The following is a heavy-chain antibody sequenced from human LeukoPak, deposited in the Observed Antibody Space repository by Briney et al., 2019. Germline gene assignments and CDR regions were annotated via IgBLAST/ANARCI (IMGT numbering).Heavy chain of an antibody. CDR1: GFTFNYYG. J-gene: IGHJ4*02. V-gene: IGHV3-64*01. D-gene: IGHD2-8*01. Sequence: PGGSLRLSCAASGFTFNYYGMHWVRQTPGKGLEYVSAVSSDGSTTYYANSVKGRFTISRDNSKNTLYLQMGSLRPEDMAVYYCARDGCPTTVCYDYWGQGTLVTVSS. CDR3: ARDGCPTTVCYDY. CDR2: VSSDGSTT.